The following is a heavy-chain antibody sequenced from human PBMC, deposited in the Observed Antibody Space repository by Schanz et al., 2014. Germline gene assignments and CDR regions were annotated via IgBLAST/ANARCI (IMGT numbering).Heavy chain of an antibody. V-gene: IGHV3-48*04. Sequence: VHLVESGGGVVQPGRSLRLSCAASGFTFSSYGMHWVRQAPGKGLEWVSYISSSGSTIYYADSVKGRFTISRDNAKNSLYLQMNSLRAEDTAVYYCARPSDSSWYMDVWGKGTTVTVSS. J-gene: IGHJ6*03. CDR2: ISSSGSTI. CDR1: GFTFSSYG. D-gene: IGHD2-21*02. CDR3: ARPSDSSWYMDV.